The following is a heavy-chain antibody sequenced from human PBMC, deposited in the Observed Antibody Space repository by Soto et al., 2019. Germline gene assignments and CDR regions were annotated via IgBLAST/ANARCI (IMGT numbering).Heavy chain of an antibody. V-gene: IGHV1-69*12. CDR3: AGEVGGTGLHL. CDR2: IIPMYGIA. CDR1: GGTFKKYG. J-gene: IGHJ5*02. D-gene: IGHD1-26*01. Sequence: QVQLVQSGAEVKKPGSSVRVSCRTSGGTFKKYGFSWVRQAPGQGLEWMGGIIPMYGIANYGQIFQGRLTVTADESKNSLYMALTSPKIEHTAVYYCAGEVGGTGLHLWGQGTQVTVSS.